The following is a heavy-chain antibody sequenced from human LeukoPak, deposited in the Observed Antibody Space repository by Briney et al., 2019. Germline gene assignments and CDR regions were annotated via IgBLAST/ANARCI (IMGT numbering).Heavy chain of an antibody. CDR3: ASDADYGHYVAPFDY. CDR2: IIPIFGTA. CDR1: GGTFSSYA. D-gene: IGHD4-17*01. V-gene: IGHV1-69*13. Sequence: GASVKVSCKASGGTFSSYAISWVRQAPGQGLEWMGGIIPIFGTANYAQKFQGRVTITADESTSTAYMELSSLRSEDTAVYYCASDADYGHYVAPFDYWGQGTLVTVSS. J-gene: IGHJ4*02.